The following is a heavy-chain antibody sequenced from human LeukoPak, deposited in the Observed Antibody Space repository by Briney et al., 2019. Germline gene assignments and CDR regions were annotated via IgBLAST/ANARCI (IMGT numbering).Heavy chain of an antibody. D-gene: IGHD6-13*01. CDR3: ARFIAAAGQRAFDY. Sequence: GGSLRLSCAASGFTFSSYAMHWVRQAPGKGLEWVAVISYDGSNKYYADSVKGRFTISRDNSKNTLYLQMNSLRAEDTAVYYCARFIAAAGQRAFDYWGQGTLVTVSS. CDR2: ISYDGSNK. V-gene: IGHV3-30-3*01. CDR1: GFTFSSYA. J-gene: IGHJ4*02.